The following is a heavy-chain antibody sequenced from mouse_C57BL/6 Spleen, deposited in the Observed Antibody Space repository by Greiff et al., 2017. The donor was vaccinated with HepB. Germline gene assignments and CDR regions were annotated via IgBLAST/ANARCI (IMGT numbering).Heavy chain of an antibody. CDR2: INPSTGGT. CDR1: GYSFTGYY. V-gene: IGHV1-42*01. Sequence: EVQLVESGPELVKPGASVKISCKASGYSFTGYYMNWVKQSPEKSLEWIGEINPSTGGTTYNQKFKAKATLTVDKSSSTAYMQLKSLTSEDSAVYYCARERIYYGSSFDYWGQGTTLTVSS. CDR3: ARERIYYGSSFDY. D-gene: IGHD1-1*01. J-gene: IGHJ2*01.